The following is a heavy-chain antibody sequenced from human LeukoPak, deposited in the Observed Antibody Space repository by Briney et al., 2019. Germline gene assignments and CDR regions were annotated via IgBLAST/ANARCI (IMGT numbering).Heavy chain of an antibody. CDR1: GYSISSGYY. J-gene: IGHJ4*02. CDR2: INHSGST. D-gene: IGHD5-24*01. Sequence: SETLSLTCTVSGYSISSGYYWGWIRQPPGKGLEWIGEINHSGSTNYNPSLKSRVTISVDTSKNQFSLKLSSVTAADTAVYYCARGPRRWLQLLAYWGQGTLVTVSS. CDR3: ARGPRRWLQLLAY. V-gene: IGHV4-38-2*02.